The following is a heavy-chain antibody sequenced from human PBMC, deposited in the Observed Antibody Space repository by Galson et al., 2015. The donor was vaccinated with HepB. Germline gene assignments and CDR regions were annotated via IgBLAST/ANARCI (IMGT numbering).Heavy chain of an antibody. CDR2: FDPEDGET. Sequence: SVKVSCKVSGYTLTELSMHWVRQAPGKGLEWMGGFDPEDGETIYAQKFQGRVTMTEDTSTDTAYMELSSLRSEDTAVYYRATGQYGDLYYFDYWGQGTLVTVSS. CDR1: GYTLTELS. J-gene: IGHJ4*02. D-gene: IGHD4-17*01. V-gene: IGHV1-24*01. CDR3: ATGQYGDLYYFDY.